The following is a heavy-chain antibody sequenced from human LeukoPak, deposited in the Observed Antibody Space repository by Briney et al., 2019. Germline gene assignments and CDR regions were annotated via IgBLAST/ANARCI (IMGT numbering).Heavy chain of an antibody. D-gene: IGHD2-21*01. Sequence: PGGSLRLSCAASGFTFSNYAMHWVRLAPGRGLEWVAVISYDGSEIYYVDSVKGRFTISRDNSENTLDLQMYSLRLEDTAVYYCAKIGRQVIWDHAFDMWGQGTMVTVSS. J-gene: IGHJ3*02. CDR2: ISYDGSEI. CDR3: AKIGRQVIWDHAFDM. CDR1: GFTFSNYA. V-gene: IGHV3-30*18.